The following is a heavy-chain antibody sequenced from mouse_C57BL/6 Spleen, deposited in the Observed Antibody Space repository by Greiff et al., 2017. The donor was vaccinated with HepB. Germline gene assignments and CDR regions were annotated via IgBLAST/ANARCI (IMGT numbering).Heavy chain of an antibody. CDR2: FHPYNDDT. J-gene: IGHJ2*01. D-gene: IGHD1-1*01. Sequence: VQLQQSGAELVKPGASVKMSCKASGYTFTTYPIEWMKQNHGKSLEWIGNFHPYNDDTKYNEKFKGKATLTVEKSSSTVYLELSRLTSDDSAVYYCAMSLTTVARDDYVDYWGQGTTLTVAS. V-gene: IGHV1-47*01. CDR1: GYTFTTYP. CDR3: AMSLTTVARDDYVDY.